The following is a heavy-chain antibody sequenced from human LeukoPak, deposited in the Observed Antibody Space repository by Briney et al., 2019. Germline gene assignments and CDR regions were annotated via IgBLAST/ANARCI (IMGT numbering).Heavy chain of an antibody. V-gene: IGHV3-30*18. Sequence: PGRSLRLSCAASGFTFSSYGMHWVRQAPGKGLEWVAVISYDGGNKYYADSVKGRFTISRDNSKNTLYLQMNSLRAEDTAVYYCAKDFGSYGYFVVDYWGQGTLVTVS. J-gene: IGHJ4*02. D-gene: IGHD5-18*01. CDR2: ISYDGGNK. CDR3: AKDFGSYGYFVVDY. CDR1: GFTFSSYG.